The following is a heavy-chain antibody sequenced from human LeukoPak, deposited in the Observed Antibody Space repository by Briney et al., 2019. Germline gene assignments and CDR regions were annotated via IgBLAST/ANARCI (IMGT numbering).Heavy chain of an antibody. CDR1: GFTFSSYA. CDR3: AGGYDILTGYLVRAYYYYGMDV. Sequence: GGSLRLSCAASGFTFSSYAMSWVRQAPGKGLEWVSAIGGSGGSTYYAGSVKGRFTISRDNSKNTLYLQMNSLRAEDTAVYYCAGGYDILTGYLVRAYYYYGMDVWGQGTTVTVSS. CDR2: IGGSGGST. D-gene: IGHD3-9*01. J-gene: IGHJ6*02. V-gene: IGHV3-23*01.